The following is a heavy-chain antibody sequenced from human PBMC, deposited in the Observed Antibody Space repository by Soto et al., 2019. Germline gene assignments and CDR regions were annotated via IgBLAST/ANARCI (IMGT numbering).Heavy chain of an antibody. CDR1: GGSISSYY. D-gene: IGHD3-22*01. Sequence: PSETLSLTCTVSGGSISSYYWSWIRQPPGKGLEWIGYIYYSGSTNYNPSLKSRVTISVDTSKDQFSLKVRSVTAADTAFYYCARLLYDSRGYYYFDYWGQGTLVNVSS. CDR3: ARLLYDSRGYYYFDY. V-gene: IGHV4-59*08. J-gene: IGHJ4*02. CDR2: IYYSGST.